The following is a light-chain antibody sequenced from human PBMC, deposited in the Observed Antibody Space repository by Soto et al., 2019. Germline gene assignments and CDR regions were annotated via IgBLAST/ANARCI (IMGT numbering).Light chain of an antibody. J-gene: IGKJ1*01. CDR1: QSVGYW. V-gene: IGKV1-5*01. CDR3: QQYNNWPPWT. Sequence: IQMTQSPSTLSASVGDRVTITCRASQSVGYWLAWYQQKPGKAPQFLIYDASNLHDGVPSRFSGSGSGTEFTLTISGLQPDDFASYYCQQYNNWPPWTFGQGTKVEIK. CDR2: DAS.